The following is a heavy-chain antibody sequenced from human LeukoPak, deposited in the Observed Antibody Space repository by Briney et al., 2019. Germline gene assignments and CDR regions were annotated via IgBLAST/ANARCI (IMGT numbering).Heavy chain of an antibody. J-gene: IGHJ3*02. D-gene: IGHD3-22*01. CDR2: ISSSSSYI. Sequence: WGSRTLSCAASGFTFGIYSMNWVRQAPGKGLEWVSSISSSSSYIYYADSVKGRFTISRDNAKNSLYLRMNSLRAEDTAVYYCARDSSGFYYDSSGPFDAFDIWGQGTMVDVSS. CDR1: GFTFGIYS. V-gene: IGHV3-21*01. CDR3: ARDSSGFYYDSSGPFDAFDI.